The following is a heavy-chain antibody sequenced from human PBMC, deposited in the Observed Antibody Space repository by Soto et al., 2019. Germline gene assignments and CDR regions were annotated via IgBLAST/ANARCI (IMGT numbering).Heavy chain of an antibody. CDR3: AKFLYDFWSGYYYYYYYGMDV. CDR2: ISGSGGST. J-gene: IGHJ6*02. D-gene: IGHD3-3*01. Sequence: PGGSLRLSCAASGFTFSSYAMSWVRQAPGKGLEWVSAISGSGGSTYYADSVKGRFTISRDNSKNTLYLQMNSLRAEDTAVYYCAKFLYDFWSGYYYYYYYGMDVWGQGTTVTVSS. V-gene: IGHV3-23*01. CDR1: GFTFSSYA.